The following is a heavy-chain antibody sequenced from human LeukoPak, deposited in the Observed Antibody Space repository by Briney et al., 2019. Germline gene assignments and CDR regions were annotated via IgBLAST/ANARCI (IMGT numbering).Heavy chain of an antibody. V-gene: IGHV4-34*01. CDR1: GGPFSGYY. CDR3: ARRTLLWFGELFGRNWFDP. Sequence: SETLSLTCAVYGGPFSGYYWSWIRQPPGKGLEWIGEINHSGSTNYNPSLKSRVTISVDTSKNQFSLKLSSVTAADTAVYYCARRTLLWFGELFGRNWFDPWGQGTLVTVSS. D-gene: IGHD3-10*01. J-gene: IGHJ5*02. CDR2: INHSGST.